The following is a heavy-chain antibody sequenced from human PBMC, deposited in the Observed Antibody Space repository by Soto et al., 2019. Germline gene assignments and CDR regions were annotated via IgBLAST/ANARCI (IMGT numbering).Heavy chain of an antibody. Sequence: WVSLRLSCAASGFTSSNAWMSWVRQAPGKGLEWVGRIKSKTNGGTTDFAAPVKGRFTISRDDSKNTLFLQMNSLKTEDTAVYYCTSDDPINNSWRRGTRVTVSS. J-gene: IGHJ4*02. CDR2: IKSKTNGGTT. V-gene: IGHV3-15*01. D-gene: IGHD1-20*01. CDR3: TSDDPINNS. CDR1: GFTSSNAW.